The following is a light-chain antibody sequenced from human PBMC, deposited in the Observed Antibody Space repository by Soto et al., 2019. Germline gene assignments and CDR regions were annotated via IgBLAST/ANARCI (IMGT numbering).Light chain of an antibody. CDR2: KAS. J-gene: IGKJ1*01. Sequence: DIQMTQSPSTLSASVGDRVTITCRASQSISSWLAWYQQKPGQAPKLLIYKASSLEGGVPSRFSGSGSGTENTLTISSLHPDDFATYCHQHYNRYPWTFGEGTKVEIK. CDR3: QHYNRYPWT. CDR1: QSISSW. V-gene: IGKV1-5*03.